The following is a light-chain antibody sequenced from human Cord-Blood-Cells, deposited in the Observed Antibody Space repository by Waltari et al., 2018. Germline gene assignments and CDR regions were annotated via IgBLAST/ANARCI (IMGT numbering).Light chain of an antibody. Sequence: DIQITQSPSSVSASVGDRVTITCRASQGISSCLAEYQQKPGKAPKLLIYAASSLQRVVPSRFSGSGSGTDCTLTSSSLQPEDFATDYCQQANSFPPPFGQGTRLEIK. CDR1: QGISSC. V-gene: IGKV1-12*01. CDR2: AAS. CDR3: QQANSFPPP. J-gene: IGKJ5*01.